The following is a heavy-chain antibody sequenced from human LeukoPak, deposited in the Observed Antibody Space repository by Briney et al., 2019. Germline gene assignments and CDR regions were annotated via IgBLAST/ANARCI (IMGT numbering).Heavy chain of an antibody. V-gene: IGHV3-30*03. D-gene: IGHD3-3*01. CDR3: ARTSNDDFWRPPSEN. Sequence: GGSLRLSCAASGFTFSSYCMHWVRQAPGKGLEWVAVISYDGSNKYYADSVKRRFTISKNNSKNTLYLQSNSLRAEDTAVYYCARTSNDDFWRPPSENWGQGTLVTVSS. J-gene: IGHJ4*02. CDR2: ISYDGSNK. CDR1: GFTFSSYC.